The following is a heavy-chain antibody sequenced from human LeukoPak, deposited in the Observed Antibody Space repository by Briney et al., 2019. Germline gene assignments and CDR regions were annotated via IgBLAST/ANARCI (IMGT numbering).Heavy chain of an antibody. V-gene: IGHV4-61*01. CDR3: ARHVKAAYCSGGSCYSTYYYYGMDV. J-gene: IGHJ6*02. CDR2: IYYSGST. CDR1: GGSVTSISYY. D-gene: IGHD2-15*01. Sequence: PSETLSLTCTVSGGSVTSISYYWSWIRQPPGKELEWIGYIYYSGSTKYKPSFKSRVTISVDTSKNQFSLKLSSVTAADTAVYYCARHVKAAYCSGGSCYSTYYYYGMDVWGQGATVTVSS.